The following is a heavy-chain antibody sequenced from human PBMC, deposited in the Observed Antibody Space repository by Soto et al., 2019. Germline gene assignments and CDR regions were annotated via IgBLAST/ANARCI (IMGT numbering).Heavy chain of an antibody. Sequence: PGGSLRLSCVASGFNFDDSAMNWVRQVPGKGLEWVSGITWNSGHILYADSVKGRFTISRDNAKKSLYLELNSLRPEDTALYYWARGRSSMIVVVMDYWGQGTPVTVAS. J-gene: IGHJ4*02. CDR3: ARGRSSMIVVVMDY. D-gene: IGHD3-22*01. CDR1: GFNFDDSA. CDR2: ITWNSGHI. V-gene: IGHV3-9*01.